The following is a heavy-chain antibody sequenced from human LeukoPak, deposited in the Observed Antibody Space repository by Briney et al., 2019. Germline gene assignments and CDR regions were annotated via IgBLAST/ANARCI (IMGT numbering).Heavy chain of an antibody. Sequence: TGGSLRLSCAASGFTFSSYWMSWVRQAPGKGLEWVANIKQDGSEKYYVDSVKGRFTISRDNAKNSLYLQVNSLIAEDTAVYYCARYQLRRRFYYDSSGYYAYFDYWGQGTLVTVSS. V-gene: IGHV3-7*05. CDR2: IKQDGSEK. J-gene: IGHJ4*02. CDR1: GFTFSSYW. CDR3: ARYQLRRRFYYDSSGYYAYFDY. D-gene: IGHD3-22*01.